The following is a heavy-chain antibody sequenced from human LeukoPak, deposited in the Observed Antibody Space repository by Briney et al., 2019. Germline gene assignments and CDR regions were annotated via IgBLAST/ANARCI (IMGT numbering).Heavy chain of an antibody. J-gene: IGHJ4*02. CDR2: IYTSGST. CDR1: GLLNSSGSYH. CDR3: ARALGGYFDY. V-gene: IGHV4-61*02. D-gene: IGHD3-16*01. Sequence: SDPLSLPCTVSGLLNSSGSYHWSWIPQPAGQGLEWIGRIYTSGSTNYNPYLKSRVTISVDTSKNQFSLKLSSGTAAATAVYYCARALGGYFDYWGQGTLVTVSS.